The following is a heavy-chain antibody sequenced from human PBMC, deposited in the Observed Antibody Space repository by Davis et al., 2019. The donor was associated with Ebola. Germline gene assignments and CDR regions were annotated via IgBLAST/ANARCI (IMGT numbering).Heavy chain of an antibody. CDR1: GFTFSDHY. CDR2: IRNKGNSYTT. D-gene: IGHD5-18*01. CDR3: ARGSVGTAFRAFDI. Sequence: PGGSLRLSCVASGFTFSDHYMDWVRQAPGQGLEWVARIRNKGNSYTTEYAASVKGRFTISRDDSENSHYLQMNSLKTEDSAVYYCARGSVGTAFRAFDIWGQGTMVTVSS. J-gene: IGHJ3*02. V-gene: IGHV3-72*01.